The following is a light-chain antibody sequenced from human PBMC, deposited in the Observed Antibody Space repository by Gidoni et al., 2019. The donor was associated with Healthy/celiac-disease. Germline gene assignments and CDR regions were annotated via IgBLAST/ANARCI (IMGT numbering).Light chain of an antibody. V-gene: IGLV6-57*02. J-gene: IGLJ2*01. CDR1: SGSIASNY. Sequence: NFMLTHPPSVAASPGRPVTSSCTGSSGSIASNYVQWYQQRPGSAPTTVIYEDNQRPSGVPDRFSGSIDSSSNSASLTISGLKTEDEADYYCQSYDSSNHEGVFGGGTKLTVL. CDR2: EDN. CDR3: QSYDSSNHEGV.